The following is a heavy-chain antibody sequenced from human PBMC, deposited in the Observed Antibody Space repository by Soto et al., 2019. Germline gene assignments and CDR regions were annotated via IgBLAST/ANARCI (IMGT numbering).Heavy chain of an antibody. CDR3: ARDYDFWSGSDYYYYYMDV. Sequence: ASVKVSCKASGYTFTSYGISWVRQAPGQGLEWMGWISAYNGNTNYAQKLQGRVTMTTEPSTGTAYMELRGLRSDDTAVYYCARDYDFWSGSDYYYYYMDVWGKGTTVTVSS. J-gene: IGHJ6*03. D-gene: IGHD3-3*01. CDR2: ISAYNGNT. CDR1: GYTFTSYG. V-gene: IGHV1-18*01.